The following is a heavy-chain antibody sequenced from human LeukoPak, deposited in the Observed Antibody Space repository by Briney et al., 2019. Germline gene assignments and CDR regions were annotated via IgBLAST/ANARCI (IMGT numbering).Heavy chain of an antibody. D-gene: IGHD6-19*01. CDR1: GYTFTSYG. CDR3: ARSGPYSSGWYDHIEFDY. Sequence: ASVKVSCKASGYTFTSYGISWVRQAPGQGLEWMGWISAYNGNTNYAQKLQGRVTMTTDTSTSTAYMELRSLRSDDTAAYYCARSGPYSSGWYDHIEFDYWGQGTLVTVSS. J-gene: IGHJ4*02. CDR2: ISAYNGNT. V-gene: IGHV1-18*01.